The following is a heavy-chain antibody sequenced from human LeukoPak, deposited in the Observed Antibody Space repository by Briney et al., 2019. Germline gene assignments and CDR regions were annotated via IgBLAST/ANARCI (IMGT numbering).Heavy chain of an antibody. J-gene: IGHJ4*02. V-gene: IGHV1-69*13. CDR2: IIPIFGTA. CDR1: GGTFSSYA. D-gene: IGHD6-13*01. Sequence: SVKVSCKASGGTFSSYAISWVRQAPGQGLEWMGGIIPIFGTANYAQKFQGRVTITADESTSTAYMELSSLRSEDTAVYYCARGNLIGAPGYLDYWGQGTLVTVSS. CDR3: ARGNLIGAPGYLDY.